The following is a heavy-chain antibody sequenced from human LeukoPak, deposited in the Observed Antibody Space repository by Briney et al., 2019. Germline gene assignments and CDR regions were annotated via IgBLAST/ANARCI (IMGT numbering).Heavy chain of an antibody. CDR1: GSSISSGGYY. Sequence: SQTLSLTCTVSGSSISSGGYYWSWIRQHPGKGLEWIGYIYHSGSTYYNPSLKSRVTISVDRSKNQFSLKLSSVTAADTAVYYCALAGTGGSYYHFDYWGQGTLVTVSS. D-gene: IGHD1-26*01. CDR2: IYHSGST. V-gene: IGHV4-31*03. J-gene: IGHJ4*02. CDR3: ALAGTGGSYYHFDY.